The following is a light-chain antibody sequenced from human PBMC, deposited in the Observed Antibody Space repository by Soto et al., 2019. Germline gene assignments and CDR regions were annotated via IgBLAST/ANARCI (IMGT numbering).Light chain of an antibody. CDR2: GAS. CDR3: RQFGSSPGFT. CDR1: QSINSRY. J-gene: IGKJ3*01. Sequence: EIVLTQSPGTLSLSPGERATLSCRASQSINSRYLAWYQQKPGQAPRLLIYGASSRATGIPDRFSGSESGTDFTLTISRLEPEDFAVYYCRQFGSSPGFTFGPGTKVDIK. V-gene: IGKV3-20*01.